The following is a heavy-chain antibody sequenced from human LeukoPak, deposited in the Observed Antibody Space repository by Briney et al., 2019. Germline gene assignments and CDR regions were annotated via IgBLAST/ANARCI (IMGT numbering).Heavy chain of an antibody. V-gene: IGHV4-38-2*02. J-gene: IGHJ4*02. CDR3: ASEESDLYYLDY. Sequence: PSETLSLTCTVSGYSISSGYYWGWIRQPPGKGLEWIGSIYHSGSTYYNPSLKSRVTISVDTSKNQFSLKLSSVTAADMAVYYCASEESDLYYLDYWGQGTLVTVSS. CDR1: GYSISSGYY. D-gene: IGHD3-10*01. CDR2: IYHSGST.